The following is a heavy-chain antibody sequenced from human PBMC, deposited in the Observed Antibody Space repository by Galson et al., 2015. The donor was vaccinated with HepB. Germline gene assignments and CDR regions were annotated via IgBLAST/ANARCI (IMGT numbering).Heavy chain of an antibody. CDR1: EFTFSSYS. Sequence: SLRLSCAASEFTFSSYSMNWVRQAPGKGLEWVSSISSDSSHIYYADSVKGRFTISRDNAKNSLFLQMNSLRAEDTAVYYCARVQHLHSSGLSLWGQGTLVTVSS. V-gene: IGHV3-21*01. J-gene: IGHJ1*01. D-gene: IGHD3-22*01. CDR3: ARVQHLHSSGLSL. CDR2: ISSDSSHI.